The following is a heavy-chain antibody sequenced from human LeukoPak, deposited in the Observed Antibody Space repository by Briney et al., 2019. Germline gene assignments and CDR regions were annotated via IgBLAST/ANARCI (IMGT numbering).Heavy chain of an antibody. Sequence: SGGSLRLSCAASGFTFSSYSMNRVRQAPGKGLEWVSSISSSSSYIYYADSVKGRFTISRDNAKNSLYLQMNSLRAEDTAVYYCARDPDVAAAGTNWGQGTLVTASS. V-gene: IGHV3-21*01. CDR3: ARDPDVAAAGTN. CDR1: GFTFSSYS. J-gene: IGHJ4*02. CDR2: ISSSSSYI. D-gene: IGHD6-13*01.